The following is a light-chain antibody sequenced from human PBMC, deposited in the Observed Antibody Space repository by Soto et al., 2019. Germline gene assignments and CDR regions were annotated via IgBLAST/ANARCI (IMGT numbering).Light chain of an antibody. J-gene: IGLJ2*01. Sequence: QSALTQPPSASGSPGQSVTISCTGTSSDVGYYNYVSWYQPHPGKAPKLMIYEVSKRPSGVPDRFSGSKSGTTASLTVSGLQAEDEAYYYCSSDAGNNDVTFGGGTKLTVL. CDR3: SSDAGNNDVT. V-gene: IGLV2-8*01. CDR1: SSDVGYYNY. CDR2: EVS.